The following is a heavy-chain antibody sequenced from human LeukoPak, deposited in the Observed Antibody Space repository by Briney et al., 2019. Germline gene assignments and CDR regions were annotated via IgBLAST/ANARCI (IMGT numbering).Heavy chain of an antibody. V-gene: IGHV1-18*01. CDR2: MSAYNGDT. Sequence: ASVKVSCKASGHTFTSYGISWVRQAPGQGLEWMGWMSAYNGDTNYAQKLQGRVTMTTDTSTSTAYMELRSLRSDDTAVYYCARDTSSWTSYNWFDPWGQGTLVTVSS. D-gene: IGHD6-13*01. CDR3: ARDTSSWTSYNWFDP. J-gene: IGHJ5*02. CDR1: GHTFTSYG.